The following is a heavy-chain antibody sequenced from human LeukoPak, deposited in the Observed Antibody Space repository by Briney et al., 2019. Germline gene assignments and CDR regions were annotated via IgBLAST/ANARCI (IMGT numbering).Heavy chain of an antibody. D-gene: IGHD5-24*01. V-gene: IGHV3-30-3*01. CDR3: ARGQIDGYPPSYYYYGMDV. Sequence: GGSLRLSCAASGFTFNRYAMYWVRQAPGKGLEWVAVISYDGINKYYGDSVKGRFTISRDNSNNTLYLQMNSLRAEDTAVYYCARGQIDGYPPSYYYYGMDVWGQGTTVTVSS. CDR1: GFTFNRYA. CDR2: ISYDGINK. J-gene: IGHJ6*02.